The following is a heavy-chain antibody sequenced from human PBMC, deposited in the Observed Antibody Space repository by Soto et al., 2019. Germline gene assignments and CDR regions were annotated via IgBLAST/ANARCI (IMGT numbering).Heavy chain of an antibody. J-gene: IGHJ5*02. V-gene: IGHV1-69*02. CDR3: ARGGAVAGNWFDP. CDR2: IIPILGIA. D-gene: IGHD6-19*01. CDR1: GGTFSSYT. Sequence: SVKVSCKASGGTFSSYTISWVRQAPGQGLEWMGRIIPILGIANYAQKLQGRVTITADKSTSTAYMELSSLRSEDTAVYYCARGGAVAGNWFDPWGQGTLVTVSS.